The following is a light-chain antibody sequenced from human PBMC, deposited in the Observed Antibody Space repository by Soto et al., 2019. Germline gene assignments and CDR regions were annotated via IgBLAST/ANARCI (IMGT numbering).Light chain of an antibody. CDR2: DVS. Sequence: QSALTQPASVSGSPGQSITISCTGTSSDVGFYNYVSWYQQHPGKAPKLMIYDVSNRPSGVSNRFSGSKSGNTASLTISGLQAEDEADYYCSSYTRSSTLVVFGGGTKLTVL. CDR3: SSYTRSSTLVV. J-gene: IGLJ2*01. V-gene: IGLV2-14*03. CDR1: SSDVGFYNY.